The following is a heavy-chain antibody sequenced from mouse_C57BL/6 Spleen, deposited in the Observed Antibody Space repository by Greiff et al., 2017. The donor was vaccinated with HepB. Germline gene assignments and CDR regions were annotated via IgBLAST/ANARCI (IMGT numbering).Heavy chain of an antibody. Sequence: VQLQQPGAELVMPGASVKLSCKASGYTFTSYWMHWVKQRPGQGLEWIGEIDPSDSYTNYNQKFKGKSTLTVDKSSSTAYMQLSSLTSEDSAVYYCARFYYGYDYAMDYWGQGTSVTVSS. D-gene: IGHD2-2*01. CDR1: GYTFTSYW. J-gene: IGHJ4*01. V-gene: IGHV1-69*01. CDR3: ARFYYGYDYAMDY. CDR2: IDPSDSYT.